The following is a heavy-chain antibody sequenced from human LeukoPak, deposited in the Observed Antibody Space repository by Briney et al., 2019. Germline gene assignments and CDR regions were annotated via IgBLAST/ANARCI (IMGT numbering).Heavy chain of an antibody. D-gene: IGHD3-9*01. CDR3: ARDRVGYFDPCDY. Sequence: ASVKVSCKASGYTFTGYYMHWVRQAPGQGLEWMGWINPNSGGTNYAQKFQGWVTMTRDTSISTAYMELRSLRSDDTAVYYCARDRVGYFDPCDYWGQGTLVTVSS. V-gene: IGHV1-2*04. J-gene: IGHJ4*02. CDR2: INPNSGGT. CDR1: GYTFTGYY.